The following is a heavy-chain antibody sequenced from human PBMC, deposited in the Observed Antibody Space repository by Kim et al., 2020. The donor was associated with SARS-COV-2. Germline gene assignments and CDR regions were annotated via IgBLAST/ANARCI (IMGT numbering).Heavy chain of an antibody. CDR3: ARDPDDFWRGAGAYYFDY. CDR2: INTHTGNP. D-gene: IGHD3-3*01. J-gene: IGHJ4*02. V-gene: IGHV7-4-1*02. CDR1: GYTFTSYA. Sequence: ASVKVSCKASGYTFTSYAMNWVRQAPGQGLEWMGWINTHTGNPTYAQGFTGRLVFSLDTSVSTAYLQISSLKAEDTAVYYCARDPDDFWRGAGAYYFDYWGQRTLVTVSS.